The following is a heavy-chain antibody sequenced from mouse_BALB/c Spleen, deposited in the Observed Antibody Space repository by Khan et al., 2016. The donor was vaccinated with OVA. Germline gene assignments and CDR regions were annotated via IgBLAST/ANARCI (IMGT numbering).Heavy chain of an antibody. D-gene: IGHD2-3*01. CDR1: GFTFSSYA. CDR2: ISSGGTYT. V-gene: IGHV5-9-3*01. J-gene: IGHJ4*01. CDR3: ARRYDGYYGGAMDY. Sequence: EVKLEESGGGLVKPGGSLKLSCAASGFTFSSYAMSWVRQIPEKRLEWVATISSGGTYTYYPDSVKGRFTISRDNAKNTLYLQMSSLRSEDTAVYYCARRYDGYYGGAMDYWGQGTSVTVSS.